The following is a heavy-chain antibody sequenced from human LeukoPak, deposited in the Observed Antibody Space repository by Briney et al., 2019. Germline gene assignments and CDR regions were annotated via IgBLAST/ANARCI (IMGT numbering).Heavy chain of an antibody. D-gene: IGHD6-13*01. CDR3: ARSSLYSSSWYEPPSLGEDY. CDR2: IIPIFGTA. CDR1: GGTFSSYA. V-gene: IGHV1-69*13. Sequence: SVKVSCEASGGTFSSYAISWVRQAPGQGLEWMGGIIPIFGTANYAQKFQGRVTITADESTSTAYMELSSLRSEDTAVYYCARSSLYSSSWYEPPSLGEDYWGQGTLVTVSS. J-gene: IGHJ4*02.